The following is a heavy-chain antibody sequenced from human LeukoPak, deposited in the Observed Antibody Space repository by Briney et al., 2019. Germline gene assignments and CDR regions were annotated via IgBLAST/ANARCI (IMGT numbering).Heavy chain of an antibody. Sequence: ASVKVSCKASGYTFTSYDINWVRQATGQGLEWMGWLNPNSGNTGYAQKFQGRVTMTRNTSISTAYMELSSLRSEDTAVYYCAREPYYYGSGSYWNYWGQGTLVTVSS. D-gene: IGHD3-10*01. CDR2: LNPNSGNT. CDR1: GYTFTSYD. J-gene: IGHJ4*02. CDR3: AREPYYYGSGSYWNY. V-gene: IGHV1-8*01.